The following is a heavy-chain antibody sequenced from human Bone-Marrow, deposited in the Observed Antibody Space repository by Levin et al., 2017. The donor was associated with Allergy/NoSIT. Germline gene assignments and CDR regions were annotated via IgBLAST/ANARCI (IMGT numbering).Heavy chain of an antibody. J-gene: IGHJ4*02. CDR2: IYNSETT. CDR1: SGSISNINYY. D-gene: IGHD6-19*01. V-gene: IGHV4-39*01. Sequence: PSETLSLTCTVSSGSISNINYYWGWIRQPPGKGLEWIASIYNSETTYYSPSLKSRVTISVDTSGNQFSLKLSSVTAADTAVYYCAETPSYSSGWPDWGQGTLVTVSS. CDR3: AETPSYSSGWPD.